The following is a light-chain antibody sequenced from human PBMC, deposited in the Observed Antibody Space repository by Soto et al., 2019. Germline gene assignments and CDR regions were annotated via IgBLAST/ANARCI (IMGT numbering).Light chain of an antibody. V-gene: IGKV3-20*01. CDR2: GAS. CDR3: QQYGSSPRT. Sequence: EIVLTQSPGTLSLSPGERATLSCRASQSVSNNYLAWYQQKPGQAPRLLIYGASNRATGIPDRFNGSGSGTDFTLTISRLGPEDFAMYYCQQYGSSPRTFGQGTKVDIK. J-gene: IGKJ1*01. CDR1: QSVSNNY.